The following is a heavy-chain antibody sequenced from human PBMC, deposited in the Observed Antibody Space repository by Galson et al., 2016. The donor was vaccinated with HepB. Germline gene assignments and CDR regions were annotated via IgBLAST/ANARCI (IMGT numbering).Heavy chain of an antibody. CDR3: ARDQGQQLPSLLYTYGLDV. J-gene: IGHJ6*02. CDR2: IIPSGGDT. D-gene: IGHD6-13*01. Sequence: SLRLSCAASGFTFSSFAMSWVRQTPGKGLEWVASIIPSGGDTHYAESVKGRLTISRDSSKNTVYLQLNRLTAEDTAVYFCARDQGQQLPSLLYTYGLDVWGQGTTVSVSS. V-gene: IGHV3-23*01. CDR1: GFTFSSFA.